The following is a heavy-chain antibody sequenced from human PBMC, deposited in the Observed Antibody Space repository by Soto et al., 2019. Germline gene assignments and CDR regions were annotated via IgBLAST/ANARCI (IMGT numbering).Heavy chain of an antibody. J-gene: IGHJ6*02. CDR2: INPNSGGT. CDR1: GYTFTGYY. Sequence: VASVKVSCKASGYTFTGYYMHWVRQAPGQGLEWMGWINPNSGGTNYAQKFQGWVTMTRDTSISTAYMELSRLRSDDTAVYYCARGSPTYYYGSVMDVWGQGTTVTVSS. D-gene: IGHD3-10*01. CDR3: ARGSPTYYYGSVMDV. V-gene: IGHV1-2*04.